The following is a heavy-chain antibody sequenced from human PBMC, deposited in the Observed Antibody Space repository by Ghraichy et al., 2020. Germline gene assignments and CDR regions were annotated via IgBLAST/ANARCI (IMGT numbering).Heavy chain of an antibody. CDR3: ASGYYSYNFDY. CDR2: ISSDGTGT. D-gene: IGHD3-22*01. V-gene: IGHV3-74*01. J-gene: IGHJ4*02. CDR1: GFTFSKYW. Sequence: GESLNISCAASGFTFSKYWMHWVRQVPGKGLVWVSRISSDGTGTIYPDSVKGRFTISRDNAKNTLYLQMNSLRAEDTAIYYCASGYYSYNFDYWGQGTLVTVSS.